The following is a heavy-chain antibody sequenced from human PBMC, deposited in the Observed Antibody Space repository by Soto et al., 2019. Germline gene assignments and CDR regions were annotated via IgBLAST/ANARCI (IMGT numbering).Heavy chain of an antibody. J-gene: IGHJ6*02. CDR3: ARDSTWIPYYHYGMDV. V-gene: IGHV3-53*01. Sequence: GGSLRLSCSASGFIVSSNYMRWVREAPGKGLEWVSVIYSGGNTHYADSVKGRFTISRDNSKNTLYLQMNSLRAEDTAVYYCARDSTWIPYYHYGMDVWGQGTTVTVSS. D-gene: IGHD5-18*01. CDR2: IYSGGNT. CDR1: GFIVSSNY.